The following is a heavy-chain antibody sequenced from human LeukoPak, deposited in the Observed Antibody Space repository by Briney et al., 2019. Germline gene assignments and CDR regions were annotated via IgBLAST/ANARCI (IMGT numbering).Heavy chain of an antibody. Sequence: SGGSLRLSCATSGFTFDDYGMSWVRQAPGKGLEWVSGINWNGAGTGYADSVKGRFTISRDNAKNSLYLQMNSLRAEDTAVYYCARDHHHGWGSGSSFDYWGQGTLVTVSS. CDR3: ARDHHHGWGSGSSFDY. J-gene: IGHJ4*02. D-gene: IGHD3-10*01. CDR1: GFTFDDYG. CDR2: INWNGAGT. V-gene: IGHV3-20*04.